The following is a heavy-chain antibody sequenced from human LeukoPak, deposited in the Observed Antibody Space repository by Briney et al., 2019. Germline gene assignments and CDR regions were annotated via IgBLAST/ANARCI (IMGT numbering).Heavy chain of an antibody. CDR3: ARQKGNFDY. V-gene: IGHV4-39*01. CDR2: IYYSGST. CDR1: GGSIGSGSYY. Sequence: PSETLSLTCTVSGGSIGSGSYYWGWIRQPPGKGLEWIGNIYYSGSTYYNPSLKSRVTIDVDTSKNQFSLKMSSVIAADTAVYYCARQKGNFDYWGQGTLVTVSS. D-gene: IGHD3-10*01. J-gene: IGHJ4*02.